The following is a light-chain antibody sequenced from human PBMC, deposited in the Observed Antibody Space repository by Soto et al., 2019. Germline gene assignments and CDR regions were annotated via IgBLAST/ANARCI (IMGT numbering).Light chain of an antibody. CDR1: SSDIGGYNY. CDR2: DVN. CDR3: SSYSSSRNLL. Sequence: QSALTQPASVSGSPGQSITISCTGSSSDIGGYNYVSWYQQHPGKAPKLMIYDVNNRPSGVSDRFSGSKSGSTASLTISGLQAEDEADYYCSSYSSSRNLLFGGGTKLPVL. J-gene: IGLJ2*01. V-gene: IGLV2-14*03.